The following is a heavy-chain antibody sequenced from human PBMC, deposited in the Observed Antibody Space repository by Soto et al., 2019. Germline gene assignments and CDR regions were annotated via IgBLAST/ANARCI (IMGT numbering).Heavy chain of an antibody. J-gene: IGHJ3*02. Sequence: QVQLVQSGAEVKKPGASVKVSCKASGYTFTGYYMHWVRQAPGQGREWMGWINPKSGGTNYAQKFQGWVTMTRETSISPAYMELSRLRSDDTAVYYCAREYYDSSGYCPTRNAFDIGGQGTMVTVSS. CDR1: GYTFTGYY. CDR3: AREYYDSSGYCPTRNAFDI. V-gene: IGHV1-2*04. D-gene: IGHD3-22*01. CDR2: INPKSGGT.